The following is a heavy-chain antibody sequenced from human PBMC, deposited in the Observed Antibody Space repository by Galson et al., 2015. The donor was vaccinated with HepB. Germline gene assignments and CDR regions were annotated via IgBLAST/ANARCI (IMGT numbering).Heavy chain of an antibody. Sequence: SLRLSCAASGFTFSSYRMNWVRQAPGKGLEWVSSISSSSSYKYYADSVKGRFTISRDNAKNSLYLQMNSLRAEDTAVYYCAREMGYDGFDTWGQGTLFTVSS. V-gene: IGHV3-21*01. J-gene: IGHJ3*02. D-gene: IGHD3-16*01. CDR1: GFTFSSYR. CDR3: AREMGYDGFDT. CDR2: ISSSSSYK.